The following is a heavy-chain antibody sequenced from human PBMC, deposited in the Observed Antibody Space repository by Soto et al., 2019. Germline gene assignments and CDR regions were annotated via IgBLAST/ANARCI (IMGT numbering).Heavy chain of an antibody. CDR1: GGTFSSYA. CDR3: ASCIAVAGTLAWWFDP. V-gene: IGHV1-69*06. CDR2: IIPIFGTA. D-gene: IGHD6-19*01. J-gene: IGHJ5*02. Sequence: QVQLVQSGAEVKKPGSSVKVSCKASGGTFSSYAISWVRQAPGQGLEWMGGIIPIFGTANYAQKFQGRVTITADKSTSTAYMELSSLRSEDTVVYYCASCIAVAGTLAWWFDPWGQGPLVTVSS.